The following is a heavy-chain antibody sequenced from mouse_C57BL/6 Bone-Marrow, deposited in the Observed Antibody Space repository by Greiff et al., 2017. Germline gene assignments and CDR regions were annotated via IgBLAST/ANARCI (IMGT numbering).Heavy chain of an antibody. CDR1: GYTFTSSG. D-gene: IGHD1-1*01. CDR2: IYPRSGNT. J-gene: IGHJ3*01. V-gene: IGHV1-81*01. Sequence: VQLQQSGAELARPGASVKLSCKASGYTFTSSGISWVKQRTGQGLEWIGEIYPRSGNTYYNEKLTGKATLTADKSSSTSYMGLRILTSEASAVYFCARNRYYSSSPWFAYWGQGTLVTVSA. CDR3: ARNRYYSSSPWFAY.